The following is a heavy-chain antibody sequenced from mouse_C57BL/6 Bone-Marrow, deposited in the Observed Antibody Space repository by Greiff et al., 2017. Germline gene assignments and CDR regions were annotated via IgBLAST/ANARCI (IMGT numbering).Heavy chain of an antibody. Sequence: EVKLVESGAELVRPGASVKLSFTASGFNIKDDYMHWVKQRPEQGLEWIGWIDPENGDTEYASKFQGKATITADTSSNTAYLQLSSLTSEDTAVYYCTRYVDVWGTGTTVTVSS. V-gene: IGHV14-4*01. CDR2: IDPENGDT. CDR3: TRYVDV. J-gene: IGHJ1*03. CDR1: GFNIKDDY.